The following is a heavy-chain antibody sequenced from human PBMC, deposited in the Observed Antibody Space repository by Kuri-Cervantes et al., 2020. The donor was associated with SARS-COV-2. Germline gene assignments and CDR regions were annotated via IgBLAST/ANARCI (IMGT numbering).Heavy chain of an antibody. CDR1: GFIFNRFA. V-gene: IGHV3-30-3*01. CDR3: ARDHNDFWSGYYPLDY. D-gene: IGHD3-3*01. CDR2: VSYDGSSK. J-gene: IGHJ4*02. Sequence: GGSLRLSCAASGFIFNRFAIQWVRQAPGKGLEWVAVVSYDGSSKYYADSVKGRFTISRDNAKNSLYLQMNSLRAEDTAVYYCARDHNDFWSGYYPLDYWGQGTLVTVSS.